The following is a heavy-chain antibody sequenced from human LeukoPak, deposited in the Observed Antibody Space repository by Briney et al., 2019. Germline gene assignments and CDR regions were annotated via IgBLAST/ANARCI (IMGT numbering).Heavy chain of an antibody. CDR2: ISGSGGST. Sequence: PGGSLRLSCAASGFIFSNYIMNWVRQAPGKGLEWVSAISGSGGSTYYADSVKGRFTISRDNSKNTLYLQMSSLRADDTAVYYCAKGPYSSGWPSSFHYHGMDVWGQGTTVTVSS. J-gene: IGHJ6*02. CDR1: GFIFSNYI. CDR3: AKGPYSSGWPSSFHYHGMDV. V-gene: IGHV3-23*01. D-gene: IGHD6-19*01.